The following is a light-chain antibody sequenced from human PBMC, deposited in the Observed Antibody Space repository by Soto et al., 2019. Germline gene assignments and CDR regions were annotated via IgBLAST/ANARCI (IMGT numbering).Light chain of an antibody. CDR2: AAF. V-gene: IGKV1-39*01. Sequence: DIQMTQSPSSLSASVGDRVTINCRASQSISNYLNWYQQKPGKAPKLLIYAAFSLQSGVPSRFSGSGSGTDFTLTISSLQPEDFATYYCQQSYSTPPWTFGQGTNVESK. J-gene: IGKJ1*01. CDR1: QSISNY. CDR3: QQSYSTPPWT.